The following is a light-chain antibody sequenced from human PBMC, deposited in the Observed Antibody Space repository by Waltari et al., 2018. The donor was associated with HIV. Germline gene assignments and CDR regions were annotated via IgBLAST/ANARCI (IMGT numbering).Light chain of an antibody. CDR3: QAWDSSTAWGV. V-gene: IGLV3-1*01. Sequence: SYELTQPPSVSVSPGQTASITCSGDKLGDTSGCWYHQKPGQSPVLVIYQDTKRPSGIPERFSGSNSGNTATLTISGTQAMDEADYYCQAWDSSTAWGVFGGGTKLTVL. CDR2: QDT. J-gene: IGLJ2*01. CDR1: KLGDTS.